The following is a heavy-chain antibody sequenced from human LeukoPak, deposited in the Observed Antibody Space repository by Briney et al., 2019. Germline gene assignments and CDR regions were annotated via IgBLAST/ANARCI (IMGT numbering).Heavy chain of an antibody. CDR1: GGSISSGGY. CDR2: IYHSGST. J-gene: IGHJ4*02. D-gene: IGHD3-22*01. Sequence: SGTLSLTCAVSGGSISSGGYWSWVRQPPGKGLEWIGQIYHSGSTYYNPSLKSRVTISVDRSKNQFSLKLSSVTAADTAVYYCARVRYYYDSSGYYLAGFDYWGQGTLVTVSS. V-gene: IGHV4-4*02. CDR3: ARVRYYYDSSGYYLAGFDY.